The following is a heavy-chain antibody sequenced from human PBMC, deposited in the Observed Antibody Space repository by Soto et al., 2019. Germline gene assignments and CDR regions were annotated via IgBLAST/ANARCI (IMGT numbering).Heavy chain of an antibody. CDR1: GLTFSNYA. CDR3: ATAVRPRMSYYYYMDV. V-gene: IGHV3-23*01. D-gene: IGHD3-10*01. J-gene: IGHJ6*03. Sequence: EVQLLESGGGLVQPGGSLRLSCAASGLTFSNYAMSWVRQAPGKGLEWVSGISGSGGSTYYADSVKGRFTISRDNSNNTLYLQMNSLRAEDTAGFYCATAVRPRMSYYYYMDVWGKGTTVTVSS. CDR2: ISGSGGST.